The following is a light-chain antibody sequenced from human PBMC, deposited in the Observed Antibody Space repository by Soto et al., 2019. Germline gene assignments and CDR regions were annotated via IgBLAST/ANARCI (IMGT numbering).Light chain of an antibody. Sequence: DIQMTQSPSTVSASVGDRITITCRASQSINTWLAWYRQRPGEAPQLLIYDFFPLAMGVPARFSGSGSGTNFTLSLSRLQADDFSTFYCQQYQTYSRTFGQRPKVEVK. CDR3: QQYQTYSRT. J-gene: IGKJ1*01. CDR2: DFF. V-gene: IGKV1-5*01. CDR1: QSINTW.